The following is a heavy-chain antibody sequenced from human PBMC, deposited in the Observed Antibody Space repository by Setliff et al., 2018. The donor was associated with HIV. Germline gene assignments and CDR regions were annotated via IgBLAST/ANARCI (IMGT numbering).Heavy chain of an antibody. D-gene: IGHD3-10*01. Sequence: GASVKVSCKASGYNFTSHDINWVRQAPGQGLEWMGWMNPKSGNTGYERKFQGRVTMTRKNSISTAYMELSGLISEDAAVYYCARAGGLRMDRGVVSDYWGQGTLVTVSS. CDR3: ARAGGLRMDRGVVSDY. CDR2: MNPKSGNT. V-gene: IGHV1-8*01. CDR1: GYNFTSHD. J-gene: IGHJ4*02.